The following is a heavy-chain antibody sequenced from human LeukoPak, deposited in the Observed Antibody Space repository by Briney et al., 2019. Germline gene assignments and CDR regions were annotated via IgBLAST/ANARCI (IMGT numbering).Heavy chain of an antibody. D-gene: IGHD6-13*01. V-gene: IGHV3-48*04. J-gene: IGHJ4*02. CDR1: GFTFSSYA. CDR3: ARVSEQQPPH. Sequence: GGSLRLSCAASGFTFSSYAMSWVRQAPGKGLEWVSYISSSGSTIYYADSVKGRFTISRDNAKNSLYLQMNSLRAEDTAVYYCARVSEQQPPHWGQGTLVTVSS. CDR2: ISSSGSTI.